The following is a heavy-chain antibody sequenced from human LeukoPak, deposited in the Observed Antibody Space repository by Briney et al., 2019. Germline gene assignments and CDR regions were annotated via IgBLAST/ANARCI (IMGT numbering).Heavy chain of an antibody. CDR2: INPSGGST. V-gene: IGHV1-46*01. D-gene: IGHD5-18*01. J-gene: IGHJ5*02. Sequence: ASVKVSCKASGYTFTSYYMHWVRQAPGQGLEWMGIINPSGGSTSYAQKFQGRVTMTRDTSTSTAYMELSSLRSEDTAVYYCARAPNSDTASSHWFDPWGQGTLVTVSS. CDR3: ARAPNSDTASSHWFDP. CDR1: GYTFTSYY.